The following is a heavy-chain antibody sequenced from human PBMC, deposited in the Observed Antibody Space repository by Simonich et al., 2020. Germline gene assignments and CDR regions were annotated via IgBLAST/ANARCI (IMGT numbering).Heavy chain of an antibody. J-gene: IGHJ3*02. V-gene: IGHV3-21*01. D-gene: IGHD1-26*01. CDR3: ARGIVGASGAFDI. Sequence: EVQLVESGGGLVKPGGSLRLSCAASGFTFSSYSMIWVRQAPGKGLGWVSSISSSSSYIYYADSVKGRFTISRDNAKNSLYLQMNSLRAEDTAVYYCARGIVGASGAFDIWGQGTMVTVSS. CDR1: GFTFSSYS. CDR2: ISSSSSYI.